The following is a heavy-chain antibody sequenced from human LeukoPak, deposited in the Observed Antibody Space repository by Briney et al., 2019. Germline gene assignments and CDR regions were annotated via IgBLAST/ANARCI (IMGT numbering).Heavy chain of an antibody. Sequence: GGSLRLSCATSGFTFSNNWMHWVRQAPGKGLVWVSRIKGDGSSTSYADSVKGRFTISRDNAKNTLFLQMNSLRAEDTAVYYCARDPLYYDSSGYSYWGQGTLVTVSS. CDR2: IKGDGSST. CDR1: GFTFSNNW. J-gene: IGHJ4*02. V-gene: IGHV3-74*01. CDR3: ARDPLYYDSSGYSY. D-gene: IGHD3-22*01.